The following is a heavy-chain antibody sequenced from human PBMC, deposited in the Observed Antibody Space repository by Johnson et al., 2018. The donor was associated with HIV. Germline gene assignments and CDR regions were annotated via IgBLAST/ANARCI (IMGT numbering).Heavy chain of an antibody. CDR1: GFTFSSYW. V-gene: IGHV3-30-3*01. J-gene: IGHJ3*02. Sequence: VQLVESGGGLVQPGGSLRLSCAASGFTFSSYWMSWVRQAPGKGLEWVAVISYDGSNKYYADSVKGRFTISRDNSKNTLYLQMNSLRAEDTAVYYCASSWFGELSYAFDIWGQGTMVTVSS. CDR2: ISYDGSNK. CDR3: ASSWFGELSYAFDI. D-gene: IGHD3-10*01.